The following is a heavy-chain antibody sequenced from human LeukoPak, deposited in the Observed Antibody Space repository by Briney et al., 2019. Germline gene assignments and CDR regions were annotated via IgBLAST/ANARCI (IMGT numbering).Heavy chain of an antibody. J-gene: IGHJ3*02. CDR1: GYTFTGYY. V-gene: IGHV1-2*04. CDR3: ARGQLLWFGELSLDVFDI. Sequence: GASVKVSCKASGYTFTGYYMHWVRQAPGQGLEWMGWINPRSGGTNYAQKFQGWVTMTRDTSISTAYMELSRLRSDDTAVYYCARGQLLWFGELSLDVFDIWGQGTMVTVSS. D-gene: IGHD3-10*01. CDR2: INPRSGGT.